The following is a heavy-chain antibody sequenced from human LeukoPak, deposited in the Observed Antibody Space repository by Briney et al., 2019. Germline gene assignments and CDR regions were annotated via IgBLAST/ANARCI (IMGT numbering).Heavy chain of an antibody. D-gene: IGHD1-26*01. CDR2: FGTSGGT. CDR1: GFAASSYA. Sequence: GGSLRLSCAASGFAASSYAMSWVRRAPGRGLEWVSAFGTSGGTYYADSVKGRFTISRDNSKNTLYLQMNSLSAEDTAVYYCARRSMSSGYFDYWGQGTLVTVSS. V-gene: IGHV3-23*01. CDR3: ARRSMSSGYFDY. J-gene: IGHJ4*02.